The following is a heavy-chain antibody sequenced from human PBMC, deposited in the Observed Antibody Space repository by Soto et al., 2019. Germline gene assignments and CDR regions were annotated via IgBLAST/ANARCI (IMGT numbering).Heavy chain of an antibody. D-gene: IGHD3-16*01. CDR3: ALRLGDPGRLYFDY. CDR1: GGSISSGGYY. Sequence: QVQLQESGPGLVKPSQTLSLTCTVSGGSISSGGYYCSWIRQHPGKGLEWIGYIYYSGSTHYNPSLKSRVSISVDTSKNQFSLKLSSVTAADTAVYYCALRLGDPGRLYFDYWGQGTLVTVSS. V-gene: IGHV4-31*03. CDR2: IYYSGST. J-gene: IGHJ4*02.